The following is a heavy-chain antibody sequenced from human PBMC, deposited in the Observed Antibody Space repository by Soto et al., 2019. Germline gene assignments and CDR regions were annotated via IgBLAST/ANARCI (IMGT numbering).Heavy chain of an antibody. CDR2: ISSGSTTI. V-gene: IGHV3-48*01. CDR1: GFTFSTST. J-gene: IGHJ6*02. Sequence: PGGSLRLSCAASGFTFSTSTMNWVRQAPGKGLEWVSYISSGSTTIYYADSVKDRFTISRDNGKNSLYLQMNSLRAEDTAVYYCARVPINAASDYYGMDVWGQGTAVTVSS. CDR3: ARVPINAASDYYGMDV.